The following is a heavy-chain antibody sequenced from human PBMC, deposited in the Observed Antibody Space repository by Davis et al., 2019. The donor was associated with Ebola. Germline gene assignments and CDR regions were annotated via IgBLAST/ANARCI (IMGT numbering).Heavy chain of an antibody. CDR1: GFIFSSHG. CDR2: ISHDGIEK. J-gene: IGHJ5*02. V-gene: IGHV3-30*03. CDR3: ARSRRTAEGTGFDL. D-gene: IGHD6-13*01. Sequence: PGGSLRLSCAASGFIFSSHGMHWVRQAPGKGLEWVAVISHDGIEKNYADSVKGRFTISRDNAENSLFLQLSDLRPEDTALYYCARSRRTAEGTGFDLWGQGTLVTVSS.